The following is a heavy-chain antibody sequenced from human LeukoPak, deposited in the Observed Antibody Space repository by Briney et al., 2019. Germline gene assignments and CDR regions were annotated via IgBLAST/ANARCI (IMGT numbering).Heavy chain of an antibody. J-gene: IGHJ4*01. D-gene: IGHD3-16*01. CDR3: ARDALGGRTKFDS. V-gene: IGHV3-74*01. CDR2: INGDGSRI. CDR1: GFTFSSHW. Sequence: GGSLRLSCVASGFTFSSHWMHWVRQVPGKGLMWVSRINGDGSRIHYGDSVKGRSTISRDNAKNTLYLQMTSLRGDDTAIYFCARDALGGRTKFDSWGHGSLVTVSP.